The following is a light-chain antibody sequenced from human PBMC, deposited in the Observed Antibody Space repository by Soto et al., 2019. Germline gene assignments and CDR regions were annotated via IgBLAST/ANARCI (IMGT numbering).Light chain of an antibody. CDR3: QQSYSTPPWT. V-gene: IGKV1-39*01. J-gene: IGKJ1*01. CDR1: QSISNY. CDR2: AAS. Sequence: DIQMTQSPSSLSASVGDRVIITCGASQSISNYLNWYQQKPGGVHKLLIYAASSLQSGVPSRFSGSGSATYFTLTISSLQPEDFATYYCQQSYSTPPWTFGPGTKVDIK.